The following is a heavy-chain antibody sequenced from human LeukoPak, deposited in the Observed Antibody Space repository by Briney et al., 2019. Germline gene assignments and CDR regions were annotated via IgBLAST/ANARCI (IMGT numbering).Heavy chain of an antibody. Sequence: GGSLRLSCAASGFTFSSYSMTWVRQAPGKGLEWVSYISSTSSTIYYADSEKGRFTISRDNAKNSLYLQMNSLRAEDTAVYYCAREPFWSGYYSNLHFDYWGQGTLVTVSS. D-gene: IGHD3-3*01. J-gene: IGHJ4*02. CDR3: AREPFWSGYYSNLHFDY. CDR2: ISSTSSTI. CDR1: GFTFSSYS. V-gene: IGHV3-48*04.